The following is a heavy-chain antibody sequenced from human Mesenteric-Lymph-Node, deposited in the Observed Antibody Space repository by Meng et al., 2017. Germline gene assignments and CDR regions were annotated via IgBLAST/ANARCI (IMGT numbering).Heavy chain of an antibody. V-gene: IGHV3-48*03. CDR3: VRQNFGDYDSGRDAFDL. J-gene: IGHJ3*01. Sequence: GESLKISCAASGFTLSTYEMNWVRQAPGKGLEWISFISSGSISIYYADAVKGRFSISRDNAKNSLFLLLNSLRADDTAIYYCVRQNFGDYDSGRDAFDLWGLGTMVTVSS. CDR1: GFTLSTYE. CDR2: ISSGSISI. D-gene: IGHD4-17*01.